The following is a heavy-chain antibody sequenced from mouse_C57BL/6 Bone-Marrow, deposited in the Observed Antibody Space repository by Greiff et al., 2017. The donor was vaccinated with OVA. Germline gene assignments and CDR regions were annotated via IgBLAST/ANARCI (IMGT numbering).Heavy chain of an antibody. Sequence: EVKVVESGGGLVQPGGSLKLSCAASGFTFSDYGMAWVRQAPRKGPEWVAFISNLAYSIYYADTVTGRFTISRATAKNTLYLEMSRLRSEDTAMYYCARLYYYGSRRFAYWGQGTLVTVSA. D-gene: IGHD1-1*01. CDR2: ISNLAYSI. V-gene: IGHV5-15*01. CDR1: GFTFSDYG. J-gene: IGHJ3*01. CDR3: ARLYYYGSRRFAY.